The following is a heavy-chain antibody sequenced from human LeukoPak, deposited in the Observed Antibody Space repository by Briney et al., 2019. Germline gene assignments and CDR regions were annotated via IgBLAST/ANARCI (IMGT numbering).Heavy chain of an antibody. CDR1: GFTFSSYS. CDR3: ASLKVGATRTNANDY. CDR2: ISSSSSYI. V-gene: IGHV3-21*01. D-gene: IGHD1-26*01. J-gene: IGHJ4*02. Sequence: PGGSLRLSCAASGFTFSSYSMNWVRQAPGKGLEGVSSISSSSSYIYYADSVKGRFTISRDNAKNSLYLQMNSLRAEDTAVYYCASLKVGATRTNANDYWGQGTLVTVSS.